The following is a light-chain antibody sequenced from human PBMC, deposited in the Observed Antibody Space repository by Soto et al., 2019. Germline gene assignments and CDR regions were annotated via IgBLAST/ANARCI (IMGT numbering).Light chain of an antibody. Sequence: VMTQSPTTLSVSPGERATLSCRASQSVSNNYLAWYQQKPGQAPRLLIYGASNRATGIPDRFSGSGSGTDFTLTISRLEPEDFAVYYCQQYGSSGTVGQGTKVDIK. J-gene: IGKJ1*01. V-gene: IGKV3-20*01. CDR3: QQYGSSGT. CDR1: QSVSNNY. CDR2: GAS.